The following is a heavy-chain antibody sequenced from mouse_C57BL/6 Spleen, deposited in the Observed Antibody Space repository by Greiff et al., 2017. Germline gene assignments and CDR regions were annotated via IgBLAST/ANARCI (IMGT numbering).Heavy chain of an antibody. CDR1: GFTFSSYA. CDR2: ISDGGSYT. V-gene: IGHV5-4*03. CDR3: ARGGGNYLYFDD. Sequence: EVKLVEPGGGLVKPGGSLKLSCAASGFTFSSYAMSWVRQTPEKRLVWVATISDGGSYTYYPDNVKGRFTISRDNAKNNLYLQMSHLKSEDTAMYYCARGGGNYLYFDDWGQGTTLTVSS. D-gene: IGHD2-1*01. J-gene: IGHJ2*01.